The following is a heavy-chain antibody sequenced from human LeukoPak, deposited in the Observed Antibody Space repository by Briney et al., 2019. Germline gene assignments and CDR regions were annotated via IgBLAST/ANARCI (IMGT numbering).Heavy chain of an antibody. D-gene: IGHD3-22*01. Sequence: SETLSLTCTVSGGSISSNYWNWIRQPPGKGLEWIGFIYFTGSTNYNPSLKSRVTMSVDTSRNQFSLKLSSVTAADTAVYYCARDWDYYDSSGLDYWGQGPLVTVSS. CDR2: IYFTGST. CDR3: ARDWDYYDSSGLDY. J-gene: IGHJ4*02. CDR1: GGSISSNY. V-gene: IGHV4-59*12.